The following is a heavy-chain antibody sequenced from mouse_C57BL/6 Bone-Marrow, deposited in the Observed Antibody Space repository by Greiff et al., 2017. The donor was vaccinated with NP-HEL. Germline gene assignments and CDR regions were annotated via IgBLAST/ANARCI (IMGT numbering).Heavy chain of an antibody. J-gene: IGHJ2*01. CDR3: TSWAYDYYPSFDY. D-gene: IGHD2-4*01. Sequence: EVKLMESGEGLVKPGGSLKLSCAASGFTFSSYAMSWVRQTPEKRLEWVAYISSGGDYIYYADTVKGRFTISSDNARNTLYLQMSSLKSEDTAMYYFTSWAYDYYPSFDYWGQGTTLTVSS. CDR1: GFTFSSYA. CDR2: ISSGGDYI. V-gene: IGHV5-9-1*02.